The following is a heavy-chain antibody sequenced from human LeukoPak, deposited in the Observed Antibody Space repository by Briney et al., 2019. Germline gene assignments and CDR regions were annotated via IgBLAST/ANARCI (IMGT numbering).Heavy chain of an antibody. D-gene: IGHD6-13*01. CDR2: IYYSGST. V-gene: IGHV4-39*07. CDR1: GGSISSSSFY. J-gene: IGHJ5*02. CDR3: ARAYSSSWYYNWFDP. Sequence: PSETLSLTCTVFGGSISSSSFYWGWIRQPPGKGLEWIGSIYYSGSTSYSPSLKSRVTMSVDTSTNQFSLKLRSVTAADTAMYYCARAYSSSWYYNWFDPWGQGTLVTVSS.